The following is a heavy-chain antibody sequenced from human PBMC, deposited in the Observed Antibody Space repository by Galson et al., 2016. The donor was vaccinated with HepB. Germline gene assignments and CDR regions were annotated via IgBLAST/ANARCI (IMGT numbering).Heavy chain of an antibody. CDR1: GFPFTSYA. Sequence: SLRLSCAASGFPFTSYALSWVRQGPGKGLEWVSAISASGGAATHADSVKGRFTISRDDSKNTVFLQMNTLRVEDTAVYYCASSSGWFRPFHHWGQGTLVTVSS. J-gene: IGHJ1*01. CDR2: ISASGGAA. CDR3: ASSSGWFRPFHH. D-gene: IGHD6-19*01. V-gene: IGHV3-23*01.